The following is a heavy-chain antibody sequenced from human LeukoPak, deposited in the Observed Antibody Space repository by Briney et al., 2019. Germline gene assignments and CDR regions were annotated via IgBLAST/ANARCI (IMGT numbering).Heavy chain of an antibody. CDR3: ARLRGNIAFDI. CDR1: GFTFSSYG. CDR2: IWYDASEK. J-gene: IGHJ3*02. V-gene: IGHV3-33*08. Sequence: GGSLRLSCAASGFTFSSYGMLWVRQAPGKGLEWVAVIWYDASEKFYADSVKGRFAISRDNSKNTLDLQMSSLRAEDTALYYCARLRGNIAFDIWGQGTMVTVSS.